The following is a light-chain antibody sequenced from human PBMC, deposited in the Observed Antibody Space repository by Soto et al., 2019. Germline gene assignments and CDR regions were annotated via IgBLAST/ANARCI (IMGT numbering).Light chain of an antibody. CDR1: NSDVGGYNY. V-gene: IGLV2-14*01. Sequence: QSALNQPASVSGSPGQSLTISCTGTNSDVGGYNYVSWYQQHPGKPPTLVIYQVTNRPSGVSDRFSGSKSGNTASLTISGLQDDDEADYYCVSYTSGGTVVFGGGTKLTVL. J-gene: IGLJ2*01. CDR3: VSYTSGGTVV. CDR2: QVT.